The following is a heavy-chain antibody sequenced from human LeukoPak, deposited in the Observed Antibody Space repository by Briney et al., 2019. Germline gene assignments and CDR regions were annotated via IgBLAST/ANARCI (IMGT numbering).Heavy chain of an antibody. Sequence: GGSLRLSCAASGFTFTSYAMSWVRQAPGKGLEWVSAISGSGGSTYYADSVKGRFTTSRDNSKSTLFLQMNSLRAEDTAVYYCAKDPRVGSRVATPCHWGQGTLVTVSS. J-gene: IGHJ4*02. CDR1: GFTFTSYA. CDR2: ISGSGGST. V-gene: IGHV3-23*01. CDR3: AKDPRVGSRVATPCH. D-gene: IGHD5-24*01.